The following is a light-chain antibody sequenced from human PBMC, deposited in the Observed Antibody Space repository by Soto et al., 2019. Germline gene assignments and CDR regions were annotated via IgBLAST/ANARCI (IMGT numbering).Light chain of an antibody. CDR2: GAS. CDR1: QSVSIN. Sequence: EIVMTQSPATLSVSPGERATLSCRASQSVSINLAWYQQKPGQAPRLLISGASTRATGIPARFSGSGSGTEFTVTINSLQSEDFAVYHCQQYNYWPPTFGQGTKLEIK. CDR3: QQYNYWPPT. J-gene: IGKJ2*01. V-gene: IGKV3-15*01.